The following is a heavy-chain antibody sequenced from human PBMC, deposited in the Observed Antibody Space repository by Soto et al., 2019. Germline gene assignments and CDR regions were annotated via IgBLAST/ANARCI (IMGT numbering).Heavy chain of an antibody. CDR2: MYYSGST. CDR3: ARHPAWITAANTRLVGFDI. Sequence: QLQLQESGPGLVKPSETLSLICTVSGGSISSSSYYWGWIRQPPGKGLEWIGTMYYSGSTYYNPSLKSRVSISVDTSKNQFSLNLNSVTAADTAVYHCARHPAWITAANTRLVGFDIWGQGTMVTVSS. J-gene: IGHJ3*02. D-gene: IGHD6-13*01. CDR1: GGSISSSSYY. V-gene: IGHV4-39*01.